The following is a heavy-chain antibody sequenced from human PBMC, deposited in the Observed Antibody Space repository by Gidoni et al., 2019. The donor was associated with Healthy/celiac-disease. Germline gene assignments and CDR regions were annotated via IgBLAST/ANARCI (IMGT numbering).Heavy chain of an antibody. V-gene: IGHV1-69*01. Sequence: QVQLVQSGAEVKKPGSSVRVSCTASGGTFSSYAISWVRQAPGQGLEWMGGIIPIFGTANYAQKFQGRVTSTADESTSTVYMELSSLRSEDTAVYYCASLRDDGMDVWGQGTTVTVSS. CDR2: IIPIFGTA. CDR3: ASLRDDGMDV. CDR1: GGTFSSYA. J-gene: IGHJ6*02.